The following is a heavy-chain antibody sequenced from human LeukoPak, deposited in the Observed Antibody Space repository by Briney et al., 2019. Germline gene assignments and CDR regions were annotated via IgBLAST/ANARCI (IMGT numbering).Heavy chain of an antibody. D-gene: IGHD3-9*01. CDR1: GGTFSSYA. V-gene: IGHV1-69*01. CDR2: IIPIFGTA. CDR3: ASPRTLRYFDWTHYYYYGMDV. Sequence: SVKVSCKASGGTFSSYAISWVRQAPGQGLEWMGGIIPIFGTANYAQKFQGRVTITADESTSTAYMELSSLRSEDTAVYYCASPRTLRYFDWTHYYYYGMDVRGQGTTATVSS. J-gene: IGHJ6*02.